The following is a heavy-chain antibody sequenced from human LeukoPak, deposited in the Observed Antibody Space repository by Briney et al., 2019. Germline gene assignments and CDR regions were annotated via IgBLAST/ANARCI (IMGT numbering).Heavy chain of an antibody. CDR1: GGSIRNYY. CDR2: IYYSEST. Sequence: SETLSLTCTVSGGSIRNYYWSWIRQPPGKGLEWIGYIYYSESTNNNFSLKSRVTISLDTSKNQFSLKLSSVTAADTAVYYCARQRCLGSSCHFDYWGQGTLVTVSS. V-gene: IGHV4-59*08. J-gene: IGHJ4*02. CDR3: ARQRCLGSSCHFDY. D-gene: IGHD6-13*01.